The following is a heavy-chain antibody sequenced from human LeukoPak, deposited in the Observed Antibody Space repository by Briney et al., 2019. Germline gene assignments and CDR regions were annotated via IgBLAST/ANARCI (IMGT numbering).Heavy chain of an antibody. CDR2: ISYDGSNK. V-gene: IGHV3-30-3*01. CDR3: ASASGEIAAAGYYFDH. Sequence: GRSLRLSCAASGFTFSSYAMHWVRQAPGKGLEWVAVISYDGSNKYYADSVKGRFTISRDNSKNTLYLQMNSLRAEDTAVYYCASASGEIAAAGYYFDHWGQGTLVTVSS. J-gene: IGHJ4*02. CDR1: GFTFSSYA. D-gene: IGHD6-13*01.